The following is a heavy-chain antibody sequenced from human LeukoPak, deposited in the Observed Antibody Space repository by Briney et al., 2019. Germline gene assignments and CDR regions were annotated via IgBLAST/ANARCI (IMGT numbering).Heavy chain of an antibody. CDR1: GGSISTYY. CDR3: ATLTGGDDAFDI. J-gene: IGHJ3*02. V-gene: IGHV4-59*01. CDR2: IYYTGST. Sequence: PSETLSLTCTVSGGSISTYYWSWIRQPPGKGLEWIGYIYYTGSTSYNPSLKSRVTMSLDTSKNQFSLKLNSVTPADTAVYYCATLTGGDDAFDIWGQGTMVTVSS. D-gene: IGHD4-23*01.